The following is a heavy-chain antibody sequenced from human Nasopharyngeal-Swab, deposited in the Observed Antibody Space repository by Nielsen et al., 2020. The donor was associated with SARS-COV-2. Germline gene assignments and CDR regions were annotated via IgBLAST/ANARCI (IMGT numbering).Heavy chain of an antibody. CDR1: GFTFSNYA. V-gene: IGHV3-23*01. J-gene: IGHJ5*02. CDR2: IFGSGAIT. D-gene: IGHD2-15*01. Sequence: GESLKISCAASGFTFSNYAMSWVRQAPGKGLEWVSSIFGSGAITSYADSVRGRFTISRDSSKNTLYLQMDSLRAEDTAVYYCSTLPLGYCSGVSCLDAWGQGTLVTVSS. CDR3: STLPLGYCSGVSCLDA.